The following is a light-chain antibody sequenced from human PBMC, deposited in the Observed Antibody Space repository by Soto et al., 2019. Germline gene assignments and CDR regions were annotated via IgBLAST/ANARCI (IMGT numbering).Light chain of an antibody. CDR2: GAS. Sequence: EIVLTQSPGTLSLSPGERATLSCRASQSVNSNYLGWYQQKYGQAPRLLIFGASNRATGIPDRFSGSGSGTDFTISISRLEPEDFAVYYCQQYGSSPLSFGGGTKVEIK. J-gene: IGKJ4*01. CDR1: QSVNSNY. V-gene: IGKV3-20*01. CDR3: QQYGSSPLS.